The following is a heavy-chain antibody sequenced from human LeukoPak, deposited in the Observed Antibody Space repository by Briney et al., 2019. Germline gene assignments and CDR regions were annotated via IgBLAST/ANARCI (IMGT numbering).Heavy chain of an antibody. D-gene: IGHD3-10*01. CDR2: ISGSGGST. J-gene: IGHJ3*02. Sequence: GGSLRLSCAASGFTFSSYWMSWVRQAPGKGLEWVSAISGSGGSTYYADSVKGRFTISRDNSKNTLYLQMNSLRAEDTAVYYCAKDPVRGVIIDAFDIWGQGTMVTVSS. CDR1: GFTFSSYW. CDR3: AKDPVRGVIIDAFDI. V-gene: IGHV3-23*01.